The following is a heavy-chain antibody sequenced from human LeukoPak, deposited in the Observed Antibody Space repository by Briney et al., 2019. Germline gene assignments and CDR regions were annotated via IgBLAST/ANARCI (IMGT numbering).Heavy chain of an antibody. V-gene: IGHV4-38-2*02. J-gene: IGHJ4*02. D-gene: IGHD6-19*01. CDR1: GGSISSGYH. CDR3: AGGIAVAGAPFDY. CDR2: TYYSGST. Sequence: SETLSLTCTVSGGSISSGYHWGWIRQPPGKGLEWIGSTYYSGSTNYNPSLKSRVTISVDTSKNQFSLKLSSVTAADTAVYYCAGGIAVAGAPFDYWGQGTLVTVSS.